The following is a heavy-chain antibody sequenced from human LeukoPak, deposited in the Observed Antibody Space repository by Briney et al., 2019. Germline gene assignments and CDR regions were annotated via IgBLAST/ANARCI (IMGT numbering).Heavy chain of an antibody. CDR2: IYISGST. CDR1: GGSISSYY. CDR3: AREVYDYVWGSYLDYFDY. J-gene: IGHJ4*02. V-gene: IGHV4-4*07. Sequence: SETLSLTCTVSGGSISSYYWSWIRQPAGKGLEWIGRIYISGSTNYNPSPKSRGTISVDTSQNHFSRKLSSVTAADTAVYYCAREVYDYVWGSYLDYFDYWGQGTLVTVSS. D-gene: IGHD3-16*01.